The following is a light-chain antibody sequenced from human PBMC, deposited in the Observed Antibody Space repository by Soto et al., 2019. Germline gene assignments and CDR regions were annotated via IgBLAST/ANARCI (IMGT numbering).Light chain of an antibody. CDR1: QSVSSN. J-gene: IGKJ2*01. CDR3: QRYNDWPNYT. V-gene: IGKV3-15*01. Sequence: IVMTQSPATLSVSPGERATLSCRASQSVSSNFAWCQQKPGQAPRLLIFGASIRATGVPARFSAGGSGTEFSLTISSLQSEDFALYSCQRYNDWPNYTFGQGTNLDI. CDR2: GAS.